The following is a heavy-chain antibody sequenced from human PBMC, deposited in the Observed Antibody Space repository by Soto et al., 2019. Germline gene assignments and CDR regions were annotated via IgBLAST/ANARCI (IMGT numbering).Heavy chain of an antibody. CDR3: AREGSFYCAFDI. V-gene: IGHV1-2*02. Sequence: GASVKVSCKASGYTFTGYYIHCVRQAPGQGPEWVGWINPKSGGTSYAQRFQGRVTITRDTSISAVYMELSGLRSDDTAVYYCAREGSFYCAFDIWEQGTMVTVSS. D-gene: IGHD3-10*01. CDR2: INPKSGGT. CDR1: GYTFTGYY. J-gene: IGHJ3*02.